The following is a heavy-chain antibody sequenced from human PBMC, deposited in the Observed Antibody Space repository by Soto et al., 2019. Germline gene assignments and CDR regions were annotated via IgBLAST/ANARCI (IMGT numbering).Heavy chain of an antibody. J-gene: IGHJ4*02. CDR2: ISTSNSAI. Sequence: EVQLVESGGGLVQPGGSLRLSCAASGFSFSSYCMNWVRQAPGKGLEWVSYISTSNSAIYYADSVTGRFTISRDDAKSALYLQMDILRDEDTAVYYWVRNLPGTYAIDYWGQGALGTVSS. D-gene: IGHD7-27*01. CDR1: GFSFSSYC. CDR3: VRNLPGTYAIDY. V-gene: IGHV3-48*02.